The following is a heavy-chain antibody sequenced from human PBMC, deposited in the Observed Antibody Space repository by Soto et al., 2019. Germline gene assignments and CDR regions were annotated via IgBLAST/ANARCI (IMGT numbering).Heavy chain of an antibody. V-gene: IGHV3-33*01. CDR2: IWYDGSNK. D-gene: IGHD3-9*01. CDR3: ARDRAPNYDILTGPTEDY. J-gene: IGHJ4*02. CDR1: GCTFSSYG. Sequence: GGSLRLSCASSGCTFSSYGMHWVRQAPGKGLEWVAVIWYDGSNKYYADSVKGRFTISRDNSKNTLYLQMNSLRAEDTAVYYCARDRAPNYDILTGPTEDYWGQGTLVTVSS.